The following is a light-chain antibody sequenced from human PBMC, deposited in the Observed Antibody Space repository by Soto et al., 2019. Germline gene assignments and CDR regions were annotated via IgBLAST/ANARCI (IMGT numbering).Light chain of an antibody. V-gene: IGLV2-23*01. J-gene: IGLJ3*02. CDR1: SNDVGSNNF. CDR2: EGS. Sequence: QSVLTQPASVSGSPGQSITISCTGTSNDVGSNNFVSWYQQHPGKAPKVMIYEGSKRPSGVSYRFSGSKSGNTASLTISGLQAEDEGDYYCCSYASSSTWVFGGGTQLTVL. CDR3: CSYASSSTWV.